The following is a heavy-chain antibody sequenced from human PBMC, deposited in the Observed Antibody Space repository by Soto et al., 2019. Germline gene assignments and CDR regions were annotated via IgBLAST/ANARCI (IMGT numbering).Heavy chain of an antibody. J-gene: IGHJ1*01. CDR3: AGYSSGWYLEYFQH. V-gene: IGHV3-33*01. D-gene: IGHD6-19*01. CDR2: IWYDGSNK. Sequence: QVQLVESGVGVVQPGRSLRLSCAASGFTFSSYGMHWVRKAPGKGLEWVAVIWYDGSNKYYADSVKGRFTISRDNSKNTLYLQMNSLRAEDTAVYYCAGYSSGWYLEYFQHWGQGTLVTVSS. CDR1: GFTFSSYG.